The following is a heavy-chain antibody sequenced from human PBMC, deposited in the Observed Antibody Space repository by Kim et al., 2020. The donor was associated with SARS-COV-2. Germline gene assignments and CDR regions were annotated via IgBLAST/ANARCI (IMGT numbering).Heavy chain of an antibody. CDR2: ISFDGSNK. V-gene: IGHV3-30*18. D-gene: IGHD3-10*01. CDR1: GFTFTNYG. CDR3: AKMRIEYYGSGSSLDY. J-gene: IGHJ4*02. Sequence: GGSLRLSCAASGFTFTNYGMHWVRQAPGKGLEWVAVISFDGSNKHYADSVKGRFTISRDKSKNTLYLQMNSLRAEDTAVYYCAKMRIEYYGSGSSLDYWGQGTLVTVSS.